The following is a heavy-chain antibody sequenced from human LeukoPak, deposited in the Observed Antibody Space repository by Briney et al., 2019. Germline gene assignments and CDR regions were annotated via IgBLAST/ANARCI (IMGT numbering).Heavy chain of an antibody. Sequence: SETLSLTCTVSGGSVSSYYWSWIRQPPGKGLEWIGNIYSSGSTNYNPSLKSRVTISIDTSKKQFSLKLSSVTAADTAVYYCARDRLFRGLSFAFDIWGQGTMITVSS. D-gene: IGHD3-10*01. J-gene: IGHJ3*02. V-gene: IGHV4-59*02. CDR2: IYSSGST. CDR3: ARDRLFRGLSFAFDI. CDR1: GGSVSSYY.